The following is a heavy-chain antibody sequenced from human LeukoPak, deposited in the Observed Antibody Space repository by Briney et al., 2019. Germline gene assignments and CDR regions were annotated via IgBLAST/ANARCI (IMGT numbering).Heavy chain of an antibody. Sequence: PGGSLRLSCAASGFTFSSYSMNWVRQAPGTGLGWVSSISSSCSCIYYADSVKGRFTISRDNAKNSLYLQMNSRRAEDTAVYYWAIYKGRVRGVSGYWGQGTLVTVSS. CDR1: GFTFSSYS. CDR2: ISSSCSCI. J-gene: IGHJ4*02. CDR3: AIYKGRVRGVSGY. D-gene: IGHD3-10*01. V-gene: IGHV3-21*01.